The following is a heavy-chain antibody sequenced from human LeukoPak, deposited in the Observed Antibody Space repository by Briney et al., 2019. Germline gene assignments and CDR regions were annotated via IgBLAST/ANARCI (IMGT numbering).Heavy chain of an antibody. Sequence: ASVKVSCKASGYTFTGYYMHWVRQAPGQGLEWMGWINPNSGGTNYAQKFQGRVAMTRDTSISTAYMELSRLRSDDTAVYYCARNTYGYKFSMDVWGKGTTVTVSS. J-gene: IGHJ6*03. V-gene: IGHV1-2*02. CDR3: ARNTYGYKFSMDV. CDR2: INPNSGGT. D-gene: IGHD5-24*01. CDR1: GYTFTGYY.